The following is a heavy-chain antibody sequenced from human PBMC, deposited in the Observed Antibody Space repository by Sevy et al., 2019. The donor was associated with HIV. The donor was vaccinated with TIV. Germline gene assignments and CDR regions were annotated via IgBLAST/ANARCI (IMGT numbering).Heavy chain of an antibody. J-gene: IGHJ4*02. CDR3: ARGTYYDDSSGYYQRGYFDY. CDR2: IYYSGST. D-gene: IGHD3-22*01. V-gene: IGHV4-31*03. CDR1: GGSISSGGYY. Sequence: TLSLTCTVSGGSISSGGYYWSWIRQHPGKGLEWIGYIYYSGSTYYNPSLKSRVTISVDTSKNQFSLKLSYVTAADTAVYYCARGTYYDDSSGYYQRGYFDYWGQGTLVTVSS.